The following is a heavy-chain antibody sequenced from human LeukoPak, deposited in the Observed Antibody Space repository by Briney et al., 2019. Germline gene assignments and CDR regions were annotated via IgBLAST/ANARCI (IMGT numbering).Heavy chain of an antibody. J-gene: IGHJ4*02. CDR2: INHSGST. D-gene: IGHD4-17*01. V-gene: IGHV4-34*01. CDR1: GGSFSGYY. CDR3: ARVTVTTGAY. Sequence: SETLSLTCAVYGGSFSGYYWSWFRQPPGKGLEWIGEINHSGSTNYNPSLKSRVTISVDTSKNQFSLKLSSVTAADTAVYYCARVTVTTGAYWGQGTLVTVSS.